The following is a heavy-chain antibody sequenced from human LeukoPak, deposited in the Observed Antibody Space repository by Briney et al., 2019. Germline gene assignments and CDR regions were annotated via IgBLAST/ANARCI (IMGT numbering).Heavy chain of an antibody. CDR3: ARDRNYGDYSRVCMDY. D-gene: IGHD4-17*01. Sequence: ASVKVSCKASGYTFTSYYIHWVRQAPGQGLEWMGIINPSGGSTSYAQKFQGRVTMTWDTSTSTVYMELSSLRSEDTAVYYCARDRNYGDYSRVCMDYWGQGTLVTVSS. CDR2: INPSGGST. J-gene: IGHJ4*02. CDR1: GYTFTSYY. V-gene: IGHV1-46*01.